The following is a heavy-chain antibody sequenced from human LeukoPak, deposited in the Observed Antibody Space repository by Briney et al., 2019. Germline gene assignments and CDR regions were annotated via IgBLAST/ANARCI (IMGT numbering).Heavy chain of an antibody. J-gene: IGHJ4*02. CDR1: GGSFSGYY. CDR2: INHSGST. V-gene: IGHV4-34*01. Sequence: SETLSLTCAVYGGSFSGYYWSWIRQPPGKGLEWIGEINHSGSTNYNPSLKSRVTISVDTSKNQFSLKLSSVTAADTAVYYCARGRGSGCDYWGQGTLVTVSS. CDR3: ARGRGSGCDY. D-gene: IGHD6-19*01.